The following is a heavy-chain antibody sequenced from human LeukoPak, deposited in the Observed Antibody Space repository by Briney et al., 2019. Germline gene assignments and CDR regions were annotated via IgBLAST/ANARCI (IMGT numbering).Heavy chain of an antibody. Sequence: GGSLRLSCAASGFTVSSNYMNWVRQAPGKGLEWVSVIYGGGNIYYADSVKGRFTISRDKSKNTLSLQMNSLRAEDTAVYYCAQQVGYCSSGSCYFTYWGQGTLVTVSS. J-gene: IGHJ1*01. V-gene: IGHV3-53*01. CDR3: AQQVGYCSSGSCYFTY. CDR2: IYGGGNI. D-gene: IGHD2-15*01. CDR1: GFTVSSNY.